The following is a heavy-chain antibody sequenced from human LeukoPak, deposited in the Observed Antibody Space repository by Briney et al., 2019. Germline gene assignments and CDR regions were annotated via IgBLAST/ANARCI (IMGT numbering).Heavy chain of an antibody. V-gene: IGHV3-66*01. Sequence: GGSLRLSCAASGFTVSSNYMSWVRQAPGKGLEWVSVIYSGGSTYYADSVKGRFTISRDNSKNTLYLQMNSLRAEDTAVYYCARDGACIAGSCHSFYGLDVWGQGTTVTVSS. CDR3: ARDGACIAGSCHSFYGLDV. CDR2: IYSGGST. CDR1: GFTVSSNY. D-gene: IGHD2-15*01. J-gene: IGHJ6*02.